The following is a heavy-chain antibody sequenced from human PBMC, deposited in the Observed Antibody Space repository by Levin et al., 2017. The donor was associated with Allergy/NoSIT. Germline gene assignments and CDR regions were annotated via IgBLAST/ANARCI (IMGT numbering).Heavy chain of an antibody. Sequence: PSQTLSLTCAVYGGSFSGYYWSWIRQPPGKGLEWIGEINHSGSTNYNPSLKSRVTISVDTSKNQFSLKLSSVTAADTAVYYCAECARGWFDPWGQGTLVTVSS. J-gene: IGHJ5*02. V-gene: IGHV4-34*01. CDR1: GGSFSGYY. CDR3: AECARGWFDP. D-gene: IGHD3-3*01. CDR2: INHSGST.